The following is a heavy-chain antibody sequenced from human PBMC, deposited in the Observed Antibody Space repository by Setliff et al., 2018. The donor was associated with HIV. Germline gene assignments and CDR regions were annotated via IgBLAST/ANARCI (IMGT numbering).Heavy chain of an antibody. CDR3: ARRAYYDFWSGFYLSIANRFDS. D-gene: IGHD3-3*01. CDR2: ISHSGAT. CDR1: GDYISSTNW. J-gene: IGHJ5*01. V-gene: IGHV4-4*02. Sequence: SETLSLTCAVSGDYISSTNWWSWVRQTPGKGLEWIGEISHSGATFYNPSLRSRVTTSEDTSKNQFSLRLSSVTAADTAVYYCARRAYYDFWSGFYLSIANRFDSWGQGILVTVS.